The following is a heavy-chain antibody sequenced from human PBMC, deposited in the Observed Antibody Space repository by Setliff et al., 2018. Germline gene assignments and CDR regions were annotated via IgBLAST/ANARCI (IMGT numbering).Heavy chain of an antibody. J-gene: IGHJ3*02. CDR3: ARHENDYGDYDDAFDI. CDR2: IYYSGRT. Sequence: PSETLSLTCTVSGGSISTYYWSWIRQLPGKGLEWIGYIYYSGRTNYNPSLRSRVTISVDTSKNQFSLKVSSVTAADTAVYYCARHENDYGDYDDAFDIWGQGTMVTVSS. V-gene: IGHV4-59*08. D-gene: IGHD4-17*01. CDR1: GGSISTYY.